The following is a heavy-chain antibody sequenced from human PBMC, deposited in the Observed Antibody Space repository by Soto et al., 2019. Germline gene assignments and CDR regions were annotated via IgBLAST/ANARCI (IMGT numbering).Heavy chain of an antibody. CDR2: INPDGITT. CDR1: GFTFSAYW. Sequence: EVQLVESGGGLVQPGGSLRLSCEASGFTFSAYWMHWVCQAPGKGLVWVSRINPDGITTSYADSVEGRFTISRDNTKNTLYLQMHSLRAEDTAVYFCARVGVGAYFFDSWGQGVLLTVSS. CDR3: ARVGVGAYFFDS. V-gene: IGHV3-74*01. J-gene: IGHJ4*02. D-gene: IGHD1-26*01.